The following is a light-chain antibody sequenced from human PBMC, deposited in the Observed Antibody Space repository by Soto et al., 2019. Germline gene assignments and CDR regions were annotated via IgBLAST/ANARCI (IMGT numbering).Light chain of an antibody. Sequence: EIVLTQSPGTLSLSPGDRATLSCRASQSVGSNCLAWYQQKSGQSPRLLIYGASFRASGIPDRFSGSGSGTDFTHTIRRLEPEDFAMYFCHQYDSSPRTFGQGTKVEIK. J-gene: IGKJ1*01. CDR2: GAS. V-gene: IGKV3-20*01. CDR3: HQYDSSPRT. CDR1: QSVGSNC.